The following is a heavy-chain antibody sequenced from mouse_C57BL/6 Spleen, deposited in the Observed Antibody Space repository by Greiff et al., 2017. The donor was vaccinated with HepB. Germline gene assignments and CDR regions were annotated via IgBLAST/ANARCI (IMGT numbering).Heavy chain of an antibody. V-gene: IGHV1-50*01. CDR2: IDPSDSYT. J-gene: IGHJ4*01. CDR3: ARDLHYYAMDY. Sequence: VQLQQPGAELVKPGASVKLSCKASGYTFTSYWMQWVKQRPGQGLEWIGEIDPSDSYTNYNQKFKGKATLTVDTSSSTAYMQLSSLTSEDSAVYYCARDLHYYAMDYWGQGTSVTVSS. CDR1: GYTFTSYW.